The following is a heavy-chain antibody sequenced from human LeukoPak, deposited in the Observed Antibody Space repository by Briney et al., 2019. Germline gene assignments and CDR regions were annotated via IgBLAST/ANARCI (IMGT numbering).Heavy chain of an antibody. J-gene: IGHJ4*02. Sequence: GGSLRLSCAASGFTFNNYWMTWVRQAPGKGLEWVSSISSSSSYIYYADSVKGRFTISRDNAKNTLYLQMNSLRAEDTAVYYCARRAGAYSHPYDYWGQGTLVTVSS. CDR1: GFTFNNYW. CDR3: ARRAGAYSHPYDY. V-gene: IGHV3-21*04. CDR2: ISSSSSYI. D-gene: IGHD4/OR15-4a*01.